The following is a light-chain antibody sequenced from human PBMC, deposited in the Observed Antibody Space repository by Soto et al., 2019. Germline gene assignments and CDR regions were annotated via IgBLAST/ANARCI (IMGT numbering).Light chain of an antibody. CDR1: QSVSSRY. V-gene: IGKV3D-20*02. Sequence: EIVLTQSPGTLSLSPGERATLSCRASQSVSSRYLAWYQQKPGQAPRLLIYGASSRATGIPDRFSGSGSGTDFTLSISSLEPEDFAVYYCQQRSNRPRFTFGPGTKVDIK. CDR2: GAS. J-gene: IGKJ3*01. CDR3: QQRSNRPRFT.